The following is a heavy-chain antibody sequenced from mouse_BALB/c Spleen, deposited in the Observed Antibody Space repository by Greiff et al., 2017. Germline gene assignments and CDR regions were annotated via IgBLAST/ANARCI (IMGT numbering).Heavy chain of an antibody. V-gene: IGHV14-3*02. J-gene: IGHJ4*01. Sequence: VQLQQSGAELVKPGASVKLSCTASGFNIKDTYMHWVKQRPEQGLEWIGRIDPANGNTKYDPKFQGKATITADTSSNTAYLQLSSLTSEDTAVYYGAKGSAMDYWGQGTSVTVSS. CDR2: IDPANGNT. CDR1: GFNIKDTY. CDR3: AKGSAMDY.